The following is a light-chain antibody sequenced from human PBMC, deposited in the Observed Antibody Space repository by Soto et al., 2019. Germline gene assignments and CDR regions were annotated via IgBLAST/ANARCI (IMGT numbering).Light chain of an antibody. V-gene: IGKV1-5*03. CDR1: QSINSW. Sequence: DIQMTQSPSTLSASVGDRVTITCRASQSINSWLAWYQQKPGKAPKLLIYKASSLESGVPVRFSGSGSGTEFTLTISSLHPDDFASYYCQQYEAYPLTFGGGTKVEIK. CDR3: QQYEAYPLT. CDR2: KAS. J-gene: IGKJ4*01.